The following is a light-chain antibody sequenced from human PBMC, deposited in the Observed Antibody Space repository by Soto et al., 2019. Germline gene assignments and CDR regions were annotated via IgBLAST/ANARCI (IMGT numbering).Light chain of an antibody. CDR1: SSNIGAGYD. J-gene: IGLJ1*01. V-gene: IGLV1-40*01. Sequence: QSVLTQPPSVSGAPGQRVTISCTGSSSNIGAGYDVYWYQQLPGTAPKLLIYGNSNRPSGVLDRLSGSKSATTASLPITGLQAEDDDAYYYQSYDSSLSGDVFGTGTKLTVL. CDR2: GNS. CDR3: QSYDSSLSGDV.